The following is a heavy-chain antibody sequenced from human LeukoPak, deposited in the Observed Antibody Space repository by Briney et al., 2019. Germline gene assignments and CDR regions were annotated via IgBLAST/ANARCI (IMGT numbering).Heavy chain of an antibody. Sequence: ASVKVSCKASGYTFTSYYMHWVRQAPGQGLEWMGIINPSGGSTSYAQKFQGRVTMTRDTSTSTVYMELSRLRSDDTAVYYCARGSWAAAGTREGDYWGQGTLVTVSS. CDR1: GYTFTSYY. J-gene: IGHJ4*02. V-gene: IGHV1-46*01. CDR2: INPSGGST. D-gene: IGHD6-13*01. CDR3: ARGSWAAAGTREGDY.